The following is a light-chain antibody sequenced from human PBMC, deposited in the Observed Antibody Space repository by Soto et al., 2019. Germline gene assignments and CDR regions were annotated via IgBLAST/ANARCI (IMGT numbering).Light chain of an antibody. J-gene: IGKJ1*01. CDR3: PQYKNLLRR. V-gene: IGKV3-15*01. CDR1: QSVDIN. Sequence: ILLTQTHNTLSVSPGETVTLSCMASQSVDINLAWYQQKPGQAPRLVIYGASTRATDMPGTFSGSGSGTEFTLTISSLQSEDFGVYYCPQYKNLLRRFGEVSKVDIK. CDR2: GAS.